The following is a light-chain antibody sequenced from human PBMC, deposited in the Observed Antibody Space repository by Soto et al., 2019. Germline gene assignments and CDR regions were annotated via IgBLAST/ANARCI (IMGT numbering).Light chain of an antibody. CDR2: RND. J-gene: IGLJ3*02. CDR3: AAWDDSLNVGA. CDR1: SSNIGSNY. V-gene: IGLV1-47*01. Sequence: QSVLTQPSSASGTIGQRVSMSCSGTSSNIGSNYVYWYKQLPGTAPKLLIYRNDERPSGVSDRFSGSESGTSASLAISGLRSEDEADYYCAAWDDSLNVGAFGGGTKLTVL.